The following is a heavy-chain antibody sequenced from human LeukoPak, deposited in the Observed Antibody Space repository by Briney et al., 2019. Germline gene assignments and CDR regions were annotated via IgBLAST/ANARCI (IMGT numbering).Heavy chain of an antibody. V-gene: IGHV4-59*01. Sequence: SETLSLTCAVYGGSFNGYYWSWIRQPPGKGLEWIGYIYYSGSTNYNPSLKSRVTISVDTSKNQFSLKLSSVTAADTAVYYCARAAGGHYDILTGYSSPLDYWGQGTLVTVSS. CDR1: GGSFNGYY. J-gene: IGHJ4*02. D-gene: IGHD3-9*01. CDR2: IYYSGST. CDR3: ARAAGGHYDILTGYSSPLDY.